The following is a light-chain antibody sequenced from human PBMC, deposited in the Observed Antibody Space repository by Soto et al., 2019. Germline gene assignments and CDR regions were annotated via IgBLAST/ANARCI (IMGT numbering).Light chain of an antibody. Sequence: DIQMTQSPSSLSASVGDRVTITCRASQHISIYLNWYQQKPGKAPTLLIYTTTTLQSGVPSRFSGSGSGPEFNLTISSLQPEDFATYYCMQALQTRTFGQGTKVDIK. CDR2: TTT. V-gene: IGKV1-39*01. CDR3: MQALQTRT. CDR1: QHISIY. J-gene: IGKJ1*01.